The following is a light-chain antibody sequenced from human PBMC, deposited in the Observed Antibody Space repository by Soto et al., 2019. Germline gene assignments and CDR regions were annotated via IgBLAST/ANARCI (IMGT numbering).Light chain of an antibody. J-gene: IGKJ2*01. CDR3: QQYNSWPPLYT. Sequence: EIVLTQSPATLSLSPGERATLSCRASQSVSTYLAWYQQKPGQAPRLLIYDASNRATDIPARFSGCGSGTDFTLNISRLETEDFAVYFCQQYNSWPPLYTFGQGTKLEIK. V-gene: IGKV3-11*01. CDR2: DAS. CDR1: QSVSTY.